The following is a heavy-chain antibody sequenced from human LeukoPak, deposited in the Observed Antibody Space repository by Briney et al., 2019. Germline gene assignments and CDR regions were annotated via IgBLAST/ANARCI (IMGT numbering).Heavy chain of an antibody. CDR1: GGSFSDYY. V-gene: IGHV4-34*01. CDR2: INHSGST. CDR3: AYSSGYQQH. Sequence: PSETLSLTCAVYGGSFSDYYWSWIRQSPGKGLEWIGEINHSGSTNYNPSLKSRVTISIDTFKNQFSLKLISVTAADTAVYYCAYSSGYQQHWGQGTLVTVSS. D-gene: IGHD3-22*01. J-gene: IGHJ1*01.